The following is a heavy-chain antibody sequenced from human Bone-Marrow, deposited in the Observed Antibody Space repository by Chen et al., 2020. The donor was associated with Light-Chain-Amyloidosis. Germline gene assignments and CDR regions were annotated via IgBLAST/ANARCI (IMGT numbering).Heavy chain of an antibody. Sequence: QVQLVQSGAEVKKPGSSVKVSCKASGGTFSSYAISWVRQAPGQGLEWMGGIIPIFGTANYAQEVQGRVAITADESTSTAYMELSSVRGEDTAVYYCARPFYSNYDYYYYGMDVWGQGTTVTVS. CDR2: IIPIFGTA. CDR1: GGTFSSYA. V-gene: IGHV1-69*01. J-gene: IGHJ6*02. D-gene: IGHD4-4*01. CDR3: ARPFYSNYDYYYYGMDV.